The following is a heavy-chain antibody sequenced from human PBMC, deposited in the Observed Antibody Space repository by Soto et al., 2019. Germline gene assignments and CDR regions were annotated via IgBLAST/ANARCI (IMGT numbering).Heavy chain of an antibody. Sequence: EVQLVESGGGLVQPGASLRLSCAASGLTFRSYWMHWVRQAPGKGLVWVSRINTDGSVARYVDSVKGRFTISRDHAKNPLYLHMNSCVKAMQLWRLASWGQGTLVTVSS. CDR3: S. CDR2: INTDGSVA. J-gene: IGHJ4*02. CDR1: GLTFRSYW. D-gene: IGHD2-2*01. V-gene: IGHV3-74*01.